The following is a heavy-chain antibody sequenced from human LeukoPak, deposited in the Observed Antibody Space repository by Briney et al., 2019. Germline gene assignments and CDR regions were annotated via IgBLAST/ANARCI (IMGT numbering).Heavy chain of an antibody. Sequence: SETLSPTCAVYGGSFSGYYWSWIRQPPGKGLEWIGEINHSGSTNYNPSLKSRVTISVDTSKNQFSLKLSSVTAADTAVYYCARQGIAAATGDYWGQGTLVTVSS. D-gene: IGHD6-13*01. J-gene: IGHJ4*02. CDR3: ARQGIAAATGDY. V-gene: IGHV4-34*01. CDR1: GGSFSGYY. CDR2: INHSGST.